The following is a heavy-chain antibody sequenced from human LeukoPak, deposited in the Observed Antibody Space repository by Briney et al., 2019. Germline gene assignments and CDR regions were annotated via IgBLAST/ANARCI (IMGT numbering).Heavy chain of an antibody. Sequence: GESLKVSCKASGYSLINHWIGWVRQMPGKGLDWMGIIYPGNADATYSPSFQGQVTISADKSTTTVYLQWSSLKASDTAMYYCARQGSYDNSGYSFDYWGQGTLVTVSS. D-gene: IGHD3-22*01. CDR1: GYSLINHW. CDR2: IYPGNADA. J-gene: IGHJ4*02. CDR3: ARQGSYDNSGYSFDY. V-gene: IGHV5-51*01.